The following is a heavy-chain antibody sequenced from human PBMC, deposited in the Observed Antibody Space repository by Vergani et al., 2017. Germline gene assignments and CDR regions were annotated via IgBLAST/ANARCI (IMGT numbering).Heavy chain of an antibody. Sequence: EVQLLESGGGLVQPGGSLRLSCAASGFTFSSYAMSWVRQAPGKGLEWVSAISGSGGSTYYADSVKGRFTISRDNSKHTLYLQMNSLRAEDTAVYYCARTLEVGYCSGGSCYMVELGVGWFDPWGQGTLVTVSS. V-gene: IGHV3-23*01. CDR3: ARTLEVGYCSGGSCYMVELGVGWFDP. CDR2: ISGSGGST. J-gene: IGHJ5*02. CDR1: GFTFSSYA. D-gene: IGHD2-15*01.